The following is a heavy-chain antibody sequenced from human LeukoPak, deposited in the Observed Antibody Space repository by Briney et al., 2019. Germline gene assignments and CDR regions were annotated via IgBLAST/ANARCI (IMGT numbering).Heavy chain of an antibody. CDR3: ARAGHYYDILTGYYGLDY. Sequence: NPSETLSLTCTVSGGSVSSGSYYWSWIRQPPGKGLEWIGYIYYSGSTNYNPSLKSRVTISVDTSKNQFSLKLSSVTAADTAVYYCARAGHYYDILTGYYGLDYRGQGTLVTVSS. D-gene: IGHD3-9*01. J-gene: IGHJ4*02. CDR2: IYYSGST. CDR1: GGSVSSGSYY. V-gene: IGHV4-61*01.